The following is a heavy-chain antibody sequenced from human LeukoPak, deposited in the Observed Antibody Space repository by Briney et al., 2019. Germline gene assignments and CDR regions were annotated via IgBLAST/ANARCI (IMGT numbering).Heavy chain of an antibody. CDR1: GFTFSSYS. CDR2: ISSSSSYI. J-gene: IGHJ3*02. Sequence: GGSLRLSCAASGFTFSSYSMNWVRQAPGKGLEWVSSISSSSSYIYYADSVKGRFTISRDNAKNSLYLQMNSLRAEDTAVYYCARDEMMPGTFDIWGQGTMVTVSS. CDR3: ARDEMMPGTFDI. D-gene: IGHD1-14*01. V-gene: IGHV3-21*01.